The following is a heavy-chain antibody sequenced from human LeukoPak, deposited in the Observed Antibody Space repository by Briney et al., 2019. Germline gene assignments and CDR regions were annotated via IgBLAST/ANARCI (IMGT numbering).Heavy chain of an antibody. D-gene: IGHD1-26*01. V-gene: IGHV1-2*02. CDR2: INPNSGGT. CDR3: ARGLSGSYLAYYYYMDV. Sequence: GASVKVSCKASGYTFTGYYMHWVRQAPGQGLEWMGWINPNSGGTNYAQKFQGRVTMTRDMSISTAYMELSRLRSDDTAVYYCARGLSGSYLAYYYYMDVWGKGTTVTVSS. J-gene: IGHJ6*03. CDR1: GYTFTGYY.